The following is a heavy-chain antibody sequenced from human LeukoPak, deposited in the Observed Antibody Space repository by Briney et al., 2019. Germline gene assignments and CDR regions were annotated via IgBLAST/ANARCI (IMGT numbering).Heavy chain of an antibody. CDR3: AIVKTTVVSLYFDY. V-gene: IGHV3-23*01. J-gene: IGHJ4*02. Sequence: PGGSLRLSCEASGFTFSSYAMSWVRQAPGKGLEWVSAISGSGGSTYYADSVKGRFTISRDNSKNTLYLQMNSLRAEDTAVYYCAIVKTTVVSLYFDYWGQGTLVTVSS. D-gene: IGHD4-23*01. CDR2: ISGSGGST. CDR1: GFTFSSYA.